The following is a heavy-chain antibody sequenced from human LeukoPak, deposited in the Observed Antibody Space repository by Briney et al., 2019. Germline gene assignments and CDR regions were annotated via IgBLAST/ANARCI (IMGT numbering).Heavy chain of an antibody. D-gene: IGHD3-9*01. J-gene: IGHJ4*02. CDR3: ATDKLRYFDWLPDY. CDR1: GYTLTELS. V-gene: IGHV1-24*01. CDR2: FDPEDGET. Sequence: GASVTVSCKVSGYTLTELSMHWVRQAPGKGLEWMGGFDPEDGETIYAQKFQGRVTMTEDTYTDTAYMELSSLRSEDTAVYYCATDKLRYFDWLPDYWGQGTLVTVSS.